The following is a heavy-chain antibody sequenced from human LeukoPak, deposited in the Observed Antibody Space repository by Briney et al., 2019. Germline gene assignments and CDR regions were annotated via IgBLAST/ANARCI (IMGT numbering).Heavy chain of an antibody. D-gene: IGHD3-16*01. V-gene: IGHV3-74*01. CDR2: INNDGSSI. CDR3: ARSAWGIDY. CDR1: GFTFSSYA. Sequence: GGSLRLSCAASGFTFSSYAMSWVRQAPGKGLVWVSRINNDGSSIIYADSVKGRFTISRDNAKNTLYLQLNSLRAEDTAVYYCARSAWGIDYWGQGTLVTVSS. J-gene: IGHJ4*02.